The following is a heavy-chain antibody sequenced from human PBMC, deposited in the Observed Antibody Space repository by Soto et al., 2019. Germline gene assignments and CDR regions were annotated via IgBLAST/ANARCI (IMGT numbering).Heavy chain of an antibody. D-gene: IGHD4-17*01. CDR1: GFTFSSYA. CDR2: ISGSGGST. J-gene: IGHJ2*01. Sequence: EVQLLESGGGLVQPGGSLRLSCAASGFTFSSYAMNWVRQAPGKGLEWVSVISGSGGSTYYADAVKGRFTISRDNSKNMLYLQMNSLRAEDTAVYYCAKRTVGWYIDLCGLGTRVTVSS. V-gene: IGHV3-23*01. CDR3: AKRTVGWYIDL.